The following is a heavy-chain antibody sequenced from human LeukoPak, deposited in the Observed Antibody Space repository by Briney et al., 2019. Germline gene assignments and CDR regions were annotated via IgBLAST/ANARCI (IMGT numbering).Heavy chain of an antibody. CDR1: RYILTTYA. V-gene: IGHV1-3*01. D-gene: IGHD6-13*01. J-gene: IGHJ1*01. Sequence: ASVKDSCMDSRYILTTYAMHWVRQAPGQSVEWMGWINAGNDKTKYSQKLQGRVTLTRDTSANIAYMELSSLRSEDTAVYYCATTVSAGTYRYFQHWGQGTLVTASS. CDR2: INAGNDKT. CDR3: ATTVSAGTYRYFQH.